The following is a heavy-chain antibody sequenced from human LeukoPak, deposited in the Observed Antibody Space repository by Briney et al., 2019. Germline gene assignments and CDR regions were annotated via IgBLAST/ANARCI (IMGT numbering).Heavy chain of an antibody. V-gene: IGHV3-66*01. D-gene: IGHD6-6*01. CDR1: RFTVSTNY. CDR3: ASYRYGSSFAFDI. Sequence: PGGALRLSCGASRFTVSTNYMSWVRQAPGKGLEWVSIMYSGGSTYYADSVKGRFTISRDNSKNTLYLQMNSLRAEDTAVYYCASYRYGSSFAFDIWGEGTMVTVSS. J-gene: IGHJ3*02. CDR2: MYSGGST.